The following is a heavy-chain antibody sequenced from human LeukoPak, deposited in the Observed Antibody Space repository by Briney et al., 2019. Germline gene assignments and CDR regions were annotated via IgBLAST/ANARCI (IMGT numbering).Heavy chain of an antibody. CDR1: GGSISSSSYY. V-gene: IGHV4-39*07. CDR3: ARTSIPDSYYDFWSGYYNHYYYYMDV. J-gene: IGHJ6*03. D-gene: IGHD3-3*01. Sequence: SETLSLTCTVSGGSISSSSYYWGWIRQPPGKGLEWIGSIYYSGTTYYNPSLKSRVTISVDTSKNQFSLKLSSVTAADTAVYYCARTSIPDSYYDFWSGYYNHYYYYMDVWGKGTTVTVSS. CDR2: IYYSGTT.